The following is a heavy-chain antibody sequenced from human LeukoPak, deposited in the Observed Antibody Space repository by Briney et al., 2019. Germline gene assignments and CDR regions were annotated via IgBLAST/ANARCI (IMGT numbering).Heavy chain of an antibody. Sequence: PGRSLRLSCAASGFTFSSYGMHWVRQAPGKGPEWVAVISYDGSNKYYADSVKGRFTIPRDNSKNTLYLQMNSLRAEDTAVYYCAKDLLEPPYCSGGSCYIVSYGMDVWGQGTTVTVSS. CDR2: ISYDGSNK. D-gene: IGHD2-15*01. CDR3: AKDLLEPPYCSGGSCYIVSYGMDV. J-gene: IGHJ6*02. CDR1: GFTFSSYG. V-gene: IGHV3-30*18.